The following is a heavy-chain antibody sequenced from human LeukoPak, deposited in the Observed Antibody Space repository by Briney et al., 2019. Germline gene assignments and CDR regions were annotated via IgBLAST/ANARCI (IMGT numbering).Heavy chain of an antibody. D-gene: IGHD3-22*01. J-gene: IGHJ4*02. CDR3: ASSTYYYDSSGYYWGILGY. Sequence: GASVKVSCKASVYTFTSYDINWVRRATGQGLEWMGWMNPNSGNTGYAQKFQGRVTMTRNTSISTAYMELSSLRSEDTAVYYCASSTYYYDSSGYYWGILGYWGQGTLVTVSS. CDR1: VYTFTSYD. V-gene: IGHV1-8*01. CDR2: MNPNSGNT.